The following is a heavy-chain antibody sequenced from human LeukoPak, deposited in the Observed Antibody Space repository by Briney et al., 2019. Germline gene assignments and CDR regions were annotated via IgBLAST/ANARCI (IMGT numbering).Heavy chain of an antibody. D-gene: IGHD3-10*01. CDR2: ISYDGSNK. V-gene: IGHV3-30*18. J-gene: IGHJ6*02. Sequence: GGSLRLSCAASGFTFSSYGIHWVGRAPGKGLEWVAVISYDGSNKYYADSVKGRFTISRDNSKNTLYLQMNSLRAEDTAVYYCAKTFSGSSYYYGMDVWGQGTTVTVSS. CDR3: AKTFSGSSYYYGMDV. CDR1: GFTFSSYG.